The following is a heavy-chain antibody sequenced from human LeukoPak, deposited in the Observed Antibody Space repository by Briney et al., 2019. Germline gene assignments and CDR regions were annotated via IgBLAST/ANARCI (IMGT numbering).Heavy chain of an antibody. J-gene: IGHJ6*03. CDR1: GYTFTSYG. V-gene: IGHV1-18*01. D-gene: IGHD3-22*01. Sequence: GASVKVSCKASGYTFTSYGISWVRQAPGQGLEWMGWISAYDGNTNYAQKLQGRVTMTTDTSTRTAYMELRSLRSDDTAVYYCARWMIVVAPDYYYYMDVWGKGTTVTVSS. CDR2: ISAYDGNT. CDR3: ARWMIVVAPDYYYYMDV.